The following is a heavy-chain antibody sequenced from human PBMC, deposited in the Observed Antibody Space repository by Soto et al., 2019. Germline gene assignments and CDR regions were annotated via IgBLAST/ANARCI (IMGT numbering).Heavy chain of an antibody. D-gene: IGHD5-12*01. V-gene: IGHV5-10-1*01. CDR2: IDPSDSYT. CDR1: GYSFTSYW. Sequence: PGESLKISCKGSGYSFTSYWISWVRQMPGKGLEWMGRIDPSDSYTNYSPSFQGHVTISADKSISTAYLQWSSLKASDTAMYYCATARDGYRGWFDPWGQGTLVTVSS. CDR3: ATARDGYRGWFDP. J-gene: IGHJ5*02.